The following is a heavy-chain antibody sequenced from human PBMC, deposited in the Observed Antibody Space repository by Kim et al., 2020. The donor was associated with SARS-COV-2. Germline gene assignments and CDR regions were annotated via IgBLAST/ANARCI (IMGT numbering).Heavy chain of an antibody. Sequence: SETLSLTCAVYGGSFSAYYWSWIRQPPGKGLEWIGEINHSGSTNYNPSLKSRVTISVDTSKNQFSLKLSSVTAADTAVYYCARGATVSTFYDYYYAMDV. J-gene: IGHJ6*01. D-gene: IGHD4-17*01. CDR1: GGSFSAYY. CDR2: INHSGST. CDR3: ARGATVSTFYDYYYAMDV. V-gene: IGHV4-34*01.